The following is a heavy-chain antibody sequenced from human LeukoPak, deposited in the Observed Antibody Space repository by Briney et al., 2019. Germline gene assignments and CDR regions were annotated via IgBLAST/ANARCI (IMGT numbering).Heavy chain of an antibody. J-gene: IGHJ5*02. CDR2: ISGSGGST. Sequence: GGSLRLSCASSTFTVSSNYMSWVRQAPGKGLEWVSTISGSGGSTYFADSVKGRFNISRDNPKNTLYLQMNSLRAEDSVVYFCAKDFAAWVGGTYGGNWFDPWGQGTPVTVSS. CDR1: TFTVSSNY. D-gene: IGHD1-26*01. CDR3: AKDFAAWVGGTYGGNWFDP. V-gene: IGHV3-23*01.